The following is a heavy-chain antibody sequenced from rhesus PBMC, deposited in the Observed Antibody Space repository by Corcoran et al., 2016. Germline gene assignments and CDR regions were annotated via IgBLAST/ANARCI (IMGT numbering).Heavy chain of an antibody. D-gene: IGHD3-3*01. CDR3: ARDGIVGLVTGYGLDS. CDR1: GFTFTSYG. V-gene: IGHV3-54*02. J-gene: IGHJ6*01. Sequence: EVQLVESGGGLVQPGGSLRLSCAASGFTFTSYGMHWVRQAPGKGLEWVEVVSYDLIKKDYADYGKDRLTSSRDNSKNMRYLQMNNLKLGDTAVYYCARDGIVGLVTGYGLDSWGQGVVVTVSS. CDR2: VSYDLIKK.